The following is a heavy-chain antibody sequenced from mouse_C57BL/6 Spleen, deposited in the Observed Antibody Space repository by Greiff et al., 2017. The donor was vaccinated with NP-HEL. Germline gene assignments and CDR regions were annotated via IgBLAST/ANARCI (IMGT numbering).Heavy chain of an antibody. CDR1: GYTFTDYY. Sequence: VQLQQSGPELVKPGASVKISCKASGYTFTDYYMNWVKQSHGKSLEWIGDINPNNGGTSYNQKFKGKATLTVDKSSSTAYMELRSLTSEDSAVYYCARKTPGGAYGSSPYWYFDVWGTGTTVTVSS. CDR3: ARKTPGGAYGSSPYWYFDV. V-gene: IGHV1-26*01. J-gene: IGHJ1*03. CDR2: INPNNGGT. D-gene: IGHD1-1*01.